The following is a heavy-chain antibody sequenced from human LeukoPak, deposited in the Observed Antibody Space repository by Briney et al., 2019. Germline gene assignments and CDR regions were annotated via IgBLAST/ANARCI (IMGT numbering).Heavy chain of an antibody. D-gene: IGHD6-19*01. CDR1: GGSISGGSYF. J-gene: IGHJ4*02. CDR2: IYSSGST. CDR3: ARTITDSSGWYHFDY. V-gene: IGHV4-61*02. Sequence: SSETLSLTCTVSGGSISGGSYFWSWIRQPAGEGLEWIGRIYSSGSTYCNPSLESRVTMSVDTSKNQFSLKLSSVTAADTALYYCARTITDSSGWYHFDYWGQGTLVTVSS.